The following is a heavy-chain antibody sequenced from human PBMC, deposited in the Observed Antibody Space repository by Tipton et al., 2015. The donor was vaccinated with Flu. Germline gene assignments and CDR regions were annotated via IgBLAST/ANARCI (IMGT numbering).Heavy chain of an antibody. CDR3: ARHTGDSVRGVIDY. J-gene: IGHJ4*02. Sequence: LSCAASGFTFSSYEMNWVRQAPGKGLEWIGTIYHSGTTYYNPSLKSRLTISVDTSKNQFSLKLSSVTAADTAVYYCARHTGDSVRGVIDYWGQGTLVTVSS. CDR2: IYHSGTT. V-gene: IGHV4-38-2*01. CDR1: GFTFSSYE. D-gene: IGHD3-10*02.